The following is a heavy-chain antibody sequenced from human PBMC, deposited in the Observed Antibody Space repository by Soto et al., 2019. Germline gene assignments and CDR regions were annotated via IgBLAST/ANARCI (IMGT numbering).Heavy chain of an antibody. J-gene: IGHJ5*02. CDR3: ARSPTAGTIAWFYP. V-gene: IGHV4-39*01. Sequence: PSETLSLTCTVSGGSISSISYYWGWIRQPPGKGLEWIGSIDHSGNTYYNPSLKSRVTISVDTSKNQFSLQLSSVTAADTAVYYCARSPTAGTIAWFYPWGQGTLVTVSS. CDR2: IDHSGNT. CDR1: GGSISSISYY. D-gene: IGHD6-13*01.